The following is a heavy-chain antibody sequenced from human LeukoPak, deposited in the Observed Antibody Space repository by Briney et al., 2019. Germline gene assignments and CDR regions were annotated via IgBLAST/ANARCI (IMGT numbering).Heavy chain of an antibody. J-gene: IGHJ4*02. CDR2: ISSSSSYI. Sequence: GGSLRLSCAASGFTFSSYSMNWVRQAPGKGLEWVSSISSSSSYIYYADSVKGRFTISRDNAKNSLYLQMNSLRAEDTAVYYCAGKFHYYDSSGYYLWGQGTLVTVSS. CDR1: GFTFSSYS. D-gene: IGHD3-22*01. V-gene: IGHV3-21*01. CDR3: AGKFHYYDSSGYYL.